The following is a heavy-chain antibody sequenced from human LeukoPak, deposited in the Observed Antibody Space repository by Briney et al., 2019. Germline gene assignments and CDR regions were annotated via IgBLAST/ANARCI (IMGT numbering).Heavy chain of an antibody. V-gene: IGHV1-24*01. J-gene: IGHJ4*02. CDR1: GYTLTELS. CDR3: ATGEAVVVAALFDY. Sequence: GALVTVSYTVSGYTLTELSMQWVRQAPGKGLERMGGFDPEDGETIYAQKFQGRVTMTEDTSTDTAYMELSSLRSEDTAVYYCATGEAVVVAALFDYWGQGTLVTVSS. D-gene: IGHD2-15*01. CDR2: FDPEDGET.